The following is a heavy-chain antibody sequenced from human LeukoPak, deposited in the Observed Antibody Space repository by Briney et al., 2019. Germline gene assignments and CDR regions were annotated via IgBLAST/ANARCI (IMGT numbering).Heavy chain of an antibody. J-gene: IGHJ5*02. Sequence: SETLSLTCAVYGGSFSGYYWSWIRHPPGKGLEWIGEINHSGSTNYNPSLKSRVTISVDTSKNQFSLKLSSVTAADTAVYYCARYSSSWPTRYNWFDPWGQGTLVTVSS. CDR3: ARYSSSWPTRYNWFDP. CDR1: GGSFSGYY. D-gene: IGHD6-13*01. CDR2: INHSGST. V-gene: IGHV4-34*01.